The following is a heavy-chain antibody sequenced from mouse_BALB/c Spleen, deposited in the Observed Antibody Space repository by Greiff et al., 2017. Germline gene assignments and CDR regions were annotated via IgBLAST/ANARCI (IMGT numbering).Heavy chain of an antibody. CDR1: GYTFTDYN. V-gene: IGHV1S29*02. D-gene: IGHD2-1*01. Sequence: VQLQQSGPELVKPGASVKISCKASGYTFTDYNMHWVKQSHGKSLEWIGYIYPYNGGTGYNQKFKSKATLTVDNSSSTAYMELRSLTSEDSAVYYCARYHGNGGHPFDYWGQGTTLTVSS. J-gene: IGHJ2*01. CDR2: IYPYNGGT. CDR3: ARYHGNGGHPFDY.